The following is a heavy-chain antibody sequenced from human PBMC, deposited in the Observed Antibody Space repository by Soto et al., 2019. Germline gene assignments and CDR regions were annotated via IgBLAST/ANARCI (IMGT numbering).Heavy chain of an antibody. CDR2: INPSGGST. V-gene: IGHV1-46*01. D-gene: IGHD2-2*01. CDR3: ARYADNGYYFDY. J-gene: IGHJ4*02. Sequence: QVQLVQSGAEVKKPGASVKVSCKASGYTFSTYYMHWVRQAPGQGYEWMGIINPSGGSTTYAQKCQGRVTMTRDTSTTTVYMELSSLNSEDTAVYSCARYADNGYYFDYWGQGTLVTVSS. CDR1: GYTFSTYY.